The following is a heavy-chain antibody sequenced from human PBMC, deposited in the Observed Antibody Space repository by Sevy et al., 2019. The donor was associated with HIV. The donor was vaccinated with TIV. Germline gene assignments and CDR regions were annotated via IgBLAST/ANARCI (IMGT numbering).Heavy chain of an antibody. V-gene: IGHV1-18*01. CDR1: GYTFSTYR. CDR2: ISPHNGDT. J-gene: IGHJ4*02. Sequence: ASVKVSWKISGYTFSTYRITWVRQAPGQGLEWMRWISPHNGDTNYAQILQDRITMITDTSTNTAFMELTSLRSDDTAVYYCARAYCSGGRCYSLAYWGQGTLVTVSS. D-gene: IGHD2-15*01. CDR3: ARAYCSGGRCYSLAY.